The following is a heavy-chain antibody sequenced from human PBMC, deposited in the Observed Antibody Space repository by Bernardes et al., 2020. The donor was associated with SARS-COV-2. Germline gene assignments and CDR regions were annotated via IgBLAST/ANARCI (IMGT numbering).Heavy chain of an antibody. D-gene: IGHD3-16*01. V-gene: IGHV3-23*01. CDR3: AKDPTASYTIVVSGAPA. CDR2: VSGGGGST. Sequence: GGSLRLSCAASGFTFSSSAMSWVRQAPGKGLEWVSAVSGGGGSTYYADSVKGRFTISRDNSKSTVYLHMNSLRAEDTAVYYCAKDPTASYTIVVSGAPAWGQGTLVTVSS. J-gene: IGHJ4*02. CDR1: GFTFSSSA.